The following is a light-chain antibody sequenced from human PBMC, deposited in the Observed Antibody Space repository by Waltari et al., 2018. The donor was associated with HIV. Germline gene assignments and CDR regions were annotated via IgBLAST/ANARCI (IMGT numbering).Light chain of an antibody. CDR2: DTT. V-gene: IGLV7-46*01. Sequence: QTVVTPDPSLTVSPGETVTITCGSNIGQATSGHHPYWLQQKPGQAPQTLIYDTTNKHSWTPARFSGSLLGGKAALTLSGAQPEDEADYYCLLSSGGTWLFGGGTKLTVL. J-gene: IGLJ2*01. CDR1: IGQATSGHH. CDR3: LLSSGGTWL.